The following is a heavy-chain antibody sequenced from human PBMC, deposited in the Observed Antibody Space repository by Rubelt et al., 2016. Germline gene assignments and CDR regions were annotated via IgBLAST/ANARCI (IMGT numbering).Heavy chain of an antibody. V-gene: IGHV3-30*04. Sequence: VQLVESGGGLVQPGRSLRLSCAASGFTFSSYAMHWVRQAPGKGLEWVAVISNAGSNKYYADSVKGRLTISRDNSKNTLFLQMNSLRAEDTAVYYCVGDQTGDLDYWGQGTLVTVSS. D-gene: IGHD7-27*01. CDR2: ISNAGSNK. CDR1: GFTFSSYA. J-gene: IGHJ4*02. CDR3: VGDQTGDLDY.